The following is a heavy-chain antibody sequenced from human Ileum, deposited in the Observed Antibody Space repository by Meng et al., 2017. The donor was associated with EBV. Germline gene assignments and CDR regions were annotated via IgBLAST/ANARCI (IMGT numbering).Heavy chain of an antibody. J-gene: IGHJ4*02. CDR2: IDYSGSA. CDR3: ARGSTFILVD. D-gene: IGHD3-22*01. CDR1: GGSVATTSDN. V-gene: IGHV4-61*03. Sequence: QVQLRESGPGRVKPSETLYPTCTVSGGSVATTSDNWSWLRQPPGKGLEWIGYIDYSGSAKYNPSLQSRVDMSVDTSKNHFSLKLRSVTAADTGLYYCARGSTFILVDWGQGTLVTVSS.